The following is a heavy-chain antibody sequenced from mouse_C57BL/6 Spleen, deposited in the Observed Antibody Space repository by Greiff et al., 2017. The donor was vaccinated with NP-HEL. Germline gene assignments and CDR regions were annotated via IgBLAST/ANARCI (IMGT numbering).Heavy chain of an antibody. D-gene: IGHD4-1*01. Sequence: DVMLVESGGGLVQPGGSMKLSCVASGFTFSNYWMNWVRQSPEKGLEWVAQIRLKSDNYATHYAESVKGRFTISRDDSKSSVYLQMNNLRAEDTGIYYCTANWDYFDYWGQGTTLTVSS. CDR3: TANWDYFDY. CDR1: GFTFSNYW. V-gene: IGHV6-3*01. CDR2: IRLKSDNYAT. J-gene: IGHJ2*01.